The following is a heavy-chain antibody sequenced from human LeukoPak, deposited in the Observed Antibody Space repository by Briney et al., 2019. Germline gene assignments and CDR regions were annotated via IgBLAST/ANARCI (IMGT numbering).Heavy chain of an antibody. J-gene: IGHJ4*02. D-gene: IGHD3-16*02. CDR2: ISYDGSNK. CDR1: GFTFSSYA. Sequence: GGSLRLSCAASGFTFSSYAMHWVRQAPGKGLEWVAVISYDGSNKYYADFVKGRFTISRDNSKNTLYLQMNSLRAEDTAVYYCARDLSWYFDYWGQGTLVTVSS. V-gene: IGHV3-30-3*01. CDR3: ARDLSWYFDY.